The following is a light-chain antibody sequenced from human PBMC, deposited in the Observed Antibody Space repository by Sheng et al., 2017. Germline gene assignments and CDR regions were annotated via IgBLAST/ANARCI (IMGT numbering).Light chain of an antibody. V-gene: IGKV1-5*03. CDR3: QHYNTYEGT. Sequence: DIQMTQSPSTLSASVGDRVTITCRASQSISSWLAWYQQRPGKAPNLLIYKASSLESGVPSRFSGSGSGTEFNLTISSLQPDDFATYYCQHYNTYEGTFGQGTKVEIK. J-gene: IGKJ1*01. CDR2: KAS. CDR1: QSISSW.